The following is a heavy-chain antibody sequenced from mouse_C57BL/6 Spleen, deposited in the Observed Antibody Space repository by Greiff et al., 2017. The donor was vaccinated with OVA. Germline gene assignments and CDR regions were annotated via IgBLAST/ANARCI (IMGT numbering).Heavy chain of an antibody. J-gene: IGHJ4*01. V-gene: IGHV1-50*01. D-gene: IGHD4-1*01. CDR2: IDPSDSYT. Sequence: QVQLQQPGAELVKPGASVKLSCKASGYTFTSYWMQWVKQRPGQGLEWIGEIDPSDSYTNYNQKFKGKATLTVDTSSSTAYMQLSSLTSEDSAVYYCAHTGNAMDYWGQGTSVTVSS. CDR1: GYTFTSYW. CDR3: AHTGNAMDY.